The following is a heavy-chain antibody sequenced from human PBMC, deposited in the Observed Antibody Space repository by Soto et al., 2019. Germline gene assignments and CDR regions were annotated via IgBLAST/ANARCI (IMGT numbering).Heavy chain of an antibody. CDR1: GGTFSSYA. D-gene: IGHD3-22*01. J-gene: IGHJ6*02. V-gene: IGHV1-69*12. CDR2: IIPIFGTA. Sequence: QVQLVQSGAEVKKPGSSVKVSCKASGGTFSSYAISWVRQAPGQGLEWMGGIIPIFGTANYAQKFQGRVTSTADEATGTGYRELEGLRSEDTGVYYGARGRTHDSHDSSGYYVGRGSDYYGLDVWGQGTTVTVSS. CDR3: ARGRTHDSHDSSGYYVGRGSDYYGLDV.